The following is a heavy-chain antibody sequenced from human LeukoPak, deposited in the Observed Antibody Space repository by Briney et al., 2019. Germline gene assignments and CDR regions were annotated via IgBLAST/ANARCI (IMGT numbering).Heavy chain of an antibody. CDR1: VGTLSSYA. Sequence: SVKVSCEASVGTLSSYAISWVRQAPVQGLEWVGRIIPIFGTRNYAQKFQGRVTSTTDESTSTAYMELSSLRSEDTAVYYCARDRVVRGVINYYYYYMDVWGKGTTVTVSS. J-gene: IGHJ6*03. CDR2: IIPIFGTR. D-gene: IGHD3-10*01. V-gene: IGHV1-69*05. CDR3: ARDRVVRGVINYYYYYMDV.